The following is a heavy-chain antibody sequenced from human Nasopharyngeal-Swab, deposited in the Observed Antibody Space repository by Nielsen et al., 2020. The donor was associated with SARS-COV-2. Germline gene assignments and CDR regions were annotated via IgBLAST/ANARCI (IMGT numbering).Heavy chain of an antibody. J-gene: IGHJ4*02. CDR3: AALLDYGDYGPDY. V-gene: IGHV3-9*01. D-gene: IGHD4-17*01. CDR2: ISWNSGSI. CDR1: GFTFSSYS. Sequence: SLKISCAASGFTFSSYSMNWVRQAPGKGLEWVSGISWNSGSIGYADSVKGRFTISRDNAKNSLYLQMNSLRAEDTALYYCAALLDYGDYGPDYWGQGTLVTVSS.